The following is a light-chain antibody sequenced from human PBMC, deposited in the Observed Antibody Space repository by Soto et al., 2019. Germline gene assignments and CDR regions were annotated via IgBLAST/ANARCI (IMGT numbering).Light chain of an antibody. V-gene: IGKV1-5*03. J-gene: IGKJ2*01. Sequence: DIQMTQSPSTLSASVGDRVTITCRASQSISSWLAWYQQKPGKDPKLVIYKASSLESGVQSHFSGSGSGTGFTLTISSLQPNDFATSYCQQYKTYPYTFGQGTKLEIK. CDR1: QSISSW. CDR3: QQYKTYPYT. CDR2: KAS.